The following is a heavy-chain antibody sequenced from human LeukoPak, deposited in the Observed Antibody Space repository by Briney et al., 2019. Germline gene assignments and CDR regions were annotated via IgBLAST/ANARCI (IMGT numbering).Heavy chain of an antibody. Sequence: PGGSLRLSCAASAXTFSNFEMNWVRQAPGKGLEWVAVIWYDGSDKYYADSVKGRFTISRDNSKNTLYLQMTSLRAGDTAVYYCARDRVLHYFDYWGQGALVTVSS. CDR1: AXTFSNFE. CDR2: IWYDGSDK. CDR3: ARDRVLHYFDY. V-gene: IGHV3-33*08. D-gene: IGHD3-16*01. J-gene: IGHJ4*02.